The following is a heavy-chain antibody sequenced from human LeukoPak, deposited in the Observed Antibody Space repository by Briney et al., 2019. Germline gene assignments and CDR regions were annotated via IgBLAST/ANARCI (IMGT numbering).Heavy chain of an antibody. CDR1: GYSISSGYY. V-gene: IGHV4-38-2*02. CDR2: IFHSGST. D-gene: IGHD4-23*01. J-gene: IGHJ4*02. Sequence: SETLSLTCTVSGYSISSGYYWGWIRQPPGKGMEWIGSIFHSGSTYCNPSLKSRVTISVDTSKNQFSLKLSSVTAADTAVYYCASYGGYSPFDYWGQGTLVTVSS. CDR3: ASYGGYSPFDY.